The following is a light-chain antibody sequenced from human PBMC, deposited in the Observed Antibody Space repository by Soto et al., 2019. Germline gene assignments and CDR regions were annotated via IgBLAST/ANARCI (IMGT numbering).Light chain of an antibody. V-gene: IGKV1-9*01. CDR2: AAS. CDR1: QGIGSY. J-gene: IGKJ5*01. CDR3: QQLNSYPP. Sequence: DIQLTQSPSFLSASVGDRVTITCRASQGIGSYLAWYQQKPGKAPKLLIYAASTLQSGVPSRFSGSGSGTEFTLTISSLQPEDFATYYCQQLNSYPPFGQGTRLEIK.